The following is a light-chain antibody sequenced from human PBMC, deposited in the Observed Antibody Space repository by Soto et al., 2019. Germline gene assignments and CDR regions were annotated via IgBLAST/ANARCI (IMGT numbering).Light chain of an antibody. J-gene: IGLJ1*01. CDR1: SSDVGGYNY. CDR2: DVS. Sequence: QSALTQPASVSGSPGQSITISFTGTSSDVGGYNYVSWYQQHPGKAPKLMIYDVSDRPSGVSNRFSGSKSGNTASLTISGLQSEDEADYYCTSYTASSTRLFGTGTKVTVL. CDR3: TSYTASSTRL. V-gene: IGLV2-14*01.